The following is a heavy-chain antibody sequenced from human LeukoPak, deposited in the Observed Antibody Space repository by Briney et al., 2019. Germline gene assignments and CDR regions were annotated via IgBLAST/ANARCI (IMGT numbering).Heavy chain of an antibody. CDR3: ARKQSRAASYYYYYYMDV. CDR2: ISNSGSTI. CDR1: GFTFSSYS. J-gene: IGHJ6*03. V-gene: IGHV3-48*04. Sequence: GGSLRLSCAASGFTFSSYSMTWVRQAPGKGLEWVSYISNSGSTIYYADSVKGRFTISRDNAKNSLYLQMNSLRAEDTAVYYCARKQSRAASYYYYYYMDVWGKGTTVTVSS. D-gene: IGHD2-15*01.